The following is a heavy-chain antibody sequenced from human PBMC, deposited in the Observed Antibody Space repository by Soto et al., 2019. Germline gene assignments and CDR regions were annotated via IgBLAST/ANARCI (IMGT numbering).Heavy chain of an antibody. CDR1: GFSLSTSGVG. CDR3: EHSSRDGYRQFAVFDR. CDR2: IYWEDDK. J-gene: IGHJ4*02. V-gene: IGHV2-5*02. D-gene: IGHD1-1*01. Sequence: QITLKESGPTLVKPTQTLTLTCTFSGFSLSTSGVGVCWIRQPPGKAPVWLALIYWEDDKIYTPSVKSRLTITTDTPKHHAFPTMTNMDPVDTATNYCEHSSRDGYRQFAVFDRWGQATLVTVSS.